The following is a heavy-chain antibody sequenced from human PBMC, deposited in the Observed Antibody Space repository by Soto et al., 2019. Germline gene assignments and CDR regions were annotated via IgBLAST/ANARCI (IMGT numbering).Heavy chain of an antibody. J-gene: IGHJ5*02. CDR2: IYYSGST. CDR1: GGSITTYY. V-gene: IGHV4-59*01. Sequence: QVQLQESGPGLVKPSETLSLTCTVSGGSITTYYWNWIRQPPGKGLEWIGYIYYSGSTNYNPSLKSRGTISVDTSKNQFSLKVSSVTAADTAVYYCARANWNDGCFDPWGQGTLVTVSS. CDR3: ARANWNDGCFDP. D-gene: IGHD1-1*01.